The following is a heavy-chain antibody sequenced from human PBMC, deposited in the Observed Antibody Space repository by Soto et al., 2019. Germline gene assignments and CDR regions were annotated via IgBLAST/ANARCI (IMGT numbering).Heavy chain of an antibody. CDR1: GFTFSSYS. J-gene: IGHJ4*02. CDR2: ISSSSSYI. Sequence: GGSLRLSCAASGFTFSSYSMNWVRQAPGKGLEWVSSISSSSSYIYYADSVKGRFTISRDNAKNSLYLQMNSLRAEDTAVYYCARAARNLIVVVPAATIDYWGQGTLVTVSS. V-gene: IGHV3-21*01. CDR3: ARAARNLIVVVPAATIDY. D-gene: IGHD2-2*01.